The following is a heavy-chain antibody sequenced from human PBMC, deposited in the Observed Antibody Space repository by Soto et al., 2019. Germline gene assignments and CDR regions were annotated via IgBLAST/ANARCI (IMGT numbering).Heavy chain of an antibody. CDR1: GYTFTLFG. Sequence: QVQLVQSGAEVKKPGASVKVSCTPSGYTFTLFGITWVRQAPGQGLEWMGWISPYNGTTKYEEKLEGRVTLTTDTSTDTAYMELTRPTSDDTAEYYCAIGGQYPYFDSWGQGTLVTGSS. CDR2: ISPYNGTT. J-gene: IGHJ4*02. D-gene: IGHD2-2*02. V-gene: IGHV1-18*01. CDR3: AIGGQYPYFDS.